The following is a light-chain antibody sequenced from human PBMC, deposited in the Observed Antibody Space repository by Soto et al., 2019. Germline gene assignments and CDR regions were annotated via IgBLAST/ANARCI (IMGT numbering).Light chain of an antibody. CDR1: QRVFFNSNNKNY. CDR2: WAS. V-gene: IGKV4-1*01. J-gene: IGKJ1*01. Sequence: DIVMTQSPDSLAVSLGERATINCKSSQRVFFNSNNKNYLAWYQQKPGQPPKLLIYWASTRESVVPDRFSGSGSGTDFTLTISSLQAEDVAVYYCQQYYNIPPTFGQGTKVEI. CDR3: QQYYNIPPT.